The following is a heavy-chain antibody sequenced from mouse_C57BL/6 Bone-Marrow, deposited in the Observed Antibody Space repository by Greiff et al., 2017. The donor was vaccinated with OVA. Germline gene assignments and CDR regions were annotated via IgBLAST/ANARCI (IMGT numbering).Heavy chain of an antibody. CDR3: ARNYYDYDEGDD. D-gene: IGHD2-4*01. J-gene: IGHJ2*01. Sequence: VQLQQPGAELVKPGASVTLSCKASGYTFTSYWMHWVKQRPGQGLEWIGMIHPNSGSTNYNEKFKSKATLTVDKSSSTAYMQLSSLTSEDSAVYYWARNYYDYDEGDDWGKGTTLTVSS. V-gene: IGHV1-64*01. CDR2: IHPNSGST. CDR1: GYTFTSYW.